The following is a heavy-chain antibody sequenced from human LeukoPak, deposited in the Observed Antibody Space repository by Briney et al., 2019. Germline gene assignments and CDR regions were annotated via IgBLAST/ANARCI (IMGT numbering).Heavy chain of an antibody. CDR2: ISSSSSTI. Sequence: PGGSLRLSCAASGFTFASNSMNWVRQAPGKGLEWVSYISSSSSTIYYADSVKGRFTISRDNAKNSLYLQMNSLRAEDTAVYYCARDWSHYYGSGSYHGYWGQGTLVTVSS. CDR3: ARDWSHYYGSGSYHGY. V-gene: IGHV3-48*01. D-gene: IGHD3-10*01. J-gene: IGHJ4*02. CDR1: GFTFASNS.